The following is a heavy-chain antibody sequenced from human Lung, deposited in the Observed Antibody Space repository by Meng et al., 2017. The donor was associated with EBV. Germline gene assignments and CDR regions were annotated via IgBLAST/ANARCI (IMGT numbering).Heavy chain of an antibody. V-gene: IGHV4-4*02. CDR3: ARGKLSGYRYFDY. Sequence: QQAGPGLLQPSGTLSLTCAVSGGSISSSNWGGWVRQPPGRGLEWIWEIYHSGSTNYNPSLKSRVTISVDKSKNQFSLKLSSVTAADTAVYYCARGKLSGYRYFDYWGQGTLVTVSS. D-gene: IGHD3-3*01. CDR1: GGSISSSNW. J-gene: IGHJ4*02. CDR2: IYHSGST.